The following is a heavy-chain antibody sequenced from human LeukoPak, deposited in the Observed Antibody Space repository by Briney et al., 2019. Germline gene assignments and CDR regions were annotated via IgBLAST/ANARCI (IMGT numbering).Heavy chain of an antibody. Sequence: GGSLRLSCAASGFTFSSYAMSWVRQAPGKGLEWVSYISSSSSTIYYADSVKGRFTISRDNAKNSLYLQMNSLRAEDTAVYYCAREDRPVVVAIPFDYWGQGTLVTVSS. CDR3: AREDRPVVVAIPFDY. CDR1: GFTFSSYA. CDR2: ISSSSSTI. D-gene: IGHD2-15*01. J-gene: IGHJ4*02. V-gene: IGHV3-48*04.